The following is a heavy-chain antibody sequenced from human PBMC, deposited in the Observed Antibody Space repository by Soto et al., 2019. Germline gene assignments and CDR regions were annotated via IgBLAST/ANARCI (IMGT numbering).Heavy chain of an antibody. CDR2: ISGSGGST. V-gene: IGHV3-23*01. J-gene: IGHJ6*02. CDR1: GFTFSSYA. D-gene: IGHD6-13*01. Sequence: PGGSLRLSCAASGFTFSSYAMSWVRQAPGKGLEWVSAISGSGGSTYYADSVKGRFTISRDNSKNTLYLQMNSLRAEDTAVYYCATQGSWNYYGMDVWGQGTTVTVSS. CDR3: ATQGSWNYYGMDV.